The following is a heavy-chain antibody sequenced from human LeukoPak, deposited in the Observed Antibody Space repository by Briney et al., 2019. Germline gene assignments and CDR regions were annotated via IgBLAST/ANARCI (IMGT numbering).Heavy chain of an antibody. CDR3: VRHDGRGGATMGAWDC. D-gene: IGHD4/OR15-4a*01. CDR1: GGSISSSTYH. CDR2: IYYSGTT. J-gene: IGHJ4*02. V-gene: IGHV4-39*01. Sequence: SETLSLTCTVSGGSISSSTYHWGWTRPPPGKGLEWIGSIYYSGTTYSNPSLNSRVTISRDTSKNQFSLQLHSVTAADTAVYYCVRHDGRGGATMGAWDCWGQGSLVTVSS.